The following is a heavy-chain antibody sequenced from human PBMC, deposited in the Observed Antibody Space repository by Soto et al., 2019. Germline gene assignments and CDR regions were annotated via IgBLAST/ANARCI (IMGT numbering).Heavy chain of an antibody. D-gene: IGHD2-15*01. CDR1: GFTVSSNY. CDR3: ARVDWSGGSSLNYYYGMDV. CDR2: IYSGGST. Sequence: GGSLRLSCAASGFTVSSNYMSWVRQAPGKGLEWVSVIYSGGSTYYADSVKGRFTISRDNSKNTLYLQMNSLRAEDTAVYYCARVDWSGGSSLNYYYGMDVWGHGTTVTVS. J-gene: IGHJ6*02. V-gene: IGHV3-53*01.